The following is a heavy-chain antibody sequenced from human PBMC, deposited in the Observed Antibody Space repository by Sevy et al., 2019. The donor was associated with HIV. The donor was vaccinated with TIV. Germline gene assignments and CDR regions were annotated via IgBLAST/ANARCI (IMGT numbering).Heavy chain of an antibody. CDR3: FVRIRDSSEIDY. D-gene: IGHD6-6*01. CDR1: GFTFSSYS. Sequence: GGSLRLSCAASGFTFSSYSMNWVRQAPGKGLEWVSSISSSSSYIYYADSVKGRFTISRDNAKNTLYLQMSSLRGEDTAVYYCFVRIRDSSEIDYWGQGTLVTVSS. J-gene: IGHJ4*02. V-gene: IGHV3-21*01. CDR2: ISSSSSYI.